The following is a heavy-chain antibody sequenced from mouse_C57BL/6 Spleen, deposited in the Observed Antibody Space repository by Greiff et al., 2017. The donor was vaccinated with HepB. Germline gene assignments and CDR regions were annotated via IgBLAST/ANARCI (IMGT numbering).Heavy chain of an antibody. V-gene: IGHV1-82*01. CDR3: ARLGGYYGYAMDY. Sequence: VKLMESGPELVKPGASVKISCKASGYAFSSSWMNWVKQRPGKGLEWIGRIYPGDGDTNYNGKFKGKATLTADKSSSTAYMQLSSLTAEDSAVYFCARLGGYYGYAMDYWGQGTSVTVAS. CDR2: IYPGDGDT. CDR1: GYAFSSSW. J-gene: IGHJ4*01. D-gene: IGHD2-3*01.